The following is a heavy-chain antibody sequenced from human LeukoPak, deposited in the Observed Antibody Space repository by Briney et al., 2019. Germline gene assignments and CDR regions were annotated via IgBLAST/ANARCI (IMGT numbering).Heavy chain of an antibody. J-gene: IGHJ4*02. CDR3: ARGRDAGSSGYYYPYYFDY. V-gene: IGHV1-69*13. CDR2: IIPIFGTA. D-gene: IGHD3-22*01. Sequence: SLKVSCKASGGTFSSCANSWVRQAPGQGLEWMGGIIPIFGTANYAQKFQGRVTITADESTSTAYMELSSLRSEDTAVYYCARGRDAGSSGYYYPYYFDYWGQGTLVTVSS. CDR1: GGTFSSCA.